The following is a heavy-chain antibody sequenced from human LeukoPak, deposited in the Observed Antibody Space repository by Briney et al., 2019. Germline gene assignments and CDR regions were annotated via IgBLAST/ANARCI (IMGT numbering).Heavy chain of an antibody. J-gene: IGHJ4*02. CDR1: GYTFSNSW. CDR3: TKYEGLCSGVRCYSTHFDY. CDR2: INPGDSDT. Sequence: EQSLNISCKGSGYTFSNSWIGWARQMPGNRLEWMGIINPGDSDTRYTTSIQHQITFSVDQSISTAYMQCSRLTPSSTPTYYCTKYEGLCSGVRCYSTHFDYWGQGTLVTVSS. D-gene: IGHD2-15*01. V-gene: IGHV5-51*01.